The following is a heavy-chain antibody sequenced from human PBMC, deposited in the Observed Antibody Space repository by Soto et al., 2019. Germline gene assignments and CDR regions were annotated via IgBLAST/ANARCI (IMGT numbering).Heavy chain of an antibody. CDR1: GYSFTSYW. V-gene: IGHV5-10-1*01. CDR3: ARLQPAAGDNDLTFDY. J-gene: IGHJ4*02. Sequence: EVQLVQSGAEVKKPGESLRISCKGSGYSFTSYWISWVRQMPGKGLEWMGRIDPSDSYTNYSPSSQGHVTISADKSISTAYLQWSSLKASDTAMYYCARLQPAAGDNDLTFDYWGQGTLVTVSS. CDR2: IDPSDSYT. D-gene: IGHD6-13*01.